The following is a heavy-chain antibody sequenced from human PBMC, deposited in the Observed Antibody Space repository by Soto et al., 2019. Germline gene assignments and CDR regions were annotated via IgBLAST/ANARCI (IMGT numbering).Heavy chain of an antibody. V-gene: IGHV2-5*01. CDR2: VYGSDDK. CDR1: GFSLTTSAVA. J-gene: IGHJ4*02. D-gene: IGHD1-1*01. CDR3: VRRYDPYYYDY. Sequence: SGPTLVNPTQTLTLTCTFSGFSLTTSAVAVGWIRQPPGKALEWLAIVYGSDDKFYSPSLKSRLSITKDNSKNQVVLTLTNMDPVDTATYSCVRRYDPYYYDYWGQGTLVTVSS.